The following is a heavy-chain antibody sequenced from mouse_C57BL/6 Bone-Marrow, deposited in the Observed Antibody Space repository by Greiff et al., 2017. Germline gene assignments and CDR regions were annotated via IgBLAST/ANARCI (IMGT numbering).Heavy chain of an antibody. J-gene: IGHJ2*01. CDR1: GYTFTSYW. CDR2: IHPNSGST. D-gene: IGHD1-1*01. CDR3: AHYGSKGY. Sequence: QVQLQQSGAELARPGASVKLSCKASGYTFTSYWMHWVKQRPGQGLEWIGMIHPNSGSTNYNEKFKSKATLTVDKSSSTAYMQLSSLTSEDSAVYYCAHYGSKGYWGQGTTLTVSS. V-gene: IGHV1-64*01.